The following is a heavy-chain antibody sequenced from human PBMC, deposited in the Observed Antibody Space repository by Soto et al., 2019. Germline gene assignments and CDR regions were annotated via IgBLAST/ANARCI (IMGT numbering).Heavy chain of an antibody. CDR1: GYIFASYW. J-gene: IGHJ6*02. D-gene: IGHD3-22*01. Sequence: PGESLKVSCKGSGYIFASYWIGWVRQMTGTGLEWMAIIYPGDSDTRYSPSFQGQINISAGKSISTAYLQWSSLKASDTAIYFCARQPANGQWFVWGQGTTVTVPS. V-gene: IGHV5-51*01. CDR3: ARQPANGQWFV. CDR2: IYPGDSDT.